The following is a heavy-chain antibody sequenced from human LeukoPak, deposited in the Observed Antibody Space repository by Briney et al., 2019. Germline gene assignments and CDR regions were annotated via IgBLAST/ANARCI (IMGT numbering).Heavy chain of an antibody. CDR3: ARIDSNWYYFDY. CDR1: GFTFSSYA. J-gene: IGHJ4*02. CDR2: ISGSGGST. V-gene: IGHV3-23*01. D-gene: IGHD4-11*01. Sequence: PGGSLRLSCAASGFTFSSYAMSWVRQAPGKGLEWVSAISGSGGSTYYADSVKGRFTISRDNSKNTLYLQMNSLRAEDTAVYYCARIDSNWYYFDYWGQGTLVTVSS.